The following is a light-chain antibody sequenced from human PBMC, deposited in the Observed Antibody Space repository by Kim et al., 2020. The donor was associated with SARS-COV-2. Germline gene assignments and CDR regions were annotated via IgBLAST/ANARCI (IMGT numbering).Light chain of an antibody. V-gene: IGKV3-20*01. Sequence: EIVLTQSPGTLSLSPGERATLSCRASQSVTNRYLAWYQQKSGQAPRLLIYGASSRATGIPDRFSGSRSGTDFTLTISRLEPEDSTVYYCQQYGSSPITFGQGTRLEIK. J-gene: IGKJ5*01. CDR3: QQYGSSPIT. CDR1: QSVTNRY. CDR2: GAS.